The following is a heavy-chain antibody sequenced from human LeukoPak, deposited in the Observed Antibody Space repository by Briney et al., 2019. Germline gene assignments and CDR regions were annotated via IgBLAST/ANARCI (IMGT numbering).Heavy chain of an antibody. CDR2: INHSGST. CDR1: GGSISSSNW. V-gene: IGHV4-4*02. Sequence: SETLSLTCAVSGGSISSSNWWSWVRQPPGKGLEWIGEINHSGSTNYNPSLKSRVTISVDTSKKQFSLKLSSVTAADTAVYYCARSISGSYGYWGQGTLVTVSS. J-gene: IGHJ4*02. CDR3: ARSISGSYGY. D-gene: IGHD1-26*01.